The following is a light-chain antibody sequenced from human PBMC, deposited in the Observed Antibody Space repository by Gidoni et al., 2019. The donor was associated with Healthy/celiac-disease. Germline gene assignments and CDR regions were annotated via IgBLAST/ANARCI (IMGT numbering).Light chain of an antibody. J-gene: IGKJ5*01. CDR3: MQGTHWPPEVT. V-gene: IGKV2-30*01. CDR1: QSIVYSDGNTY. CDR2: KVS. Sequence: DVVMTQSPLSLPVTLGQPASISCRSSQSIVYSDGNTYLNWFQQRPGQSPRRLIYKVSNRDSGVPDRFSGSGSGTDFTLKISRVEAEDVGVYYCMQGTHWPPEVTFGQGTRLEIK.